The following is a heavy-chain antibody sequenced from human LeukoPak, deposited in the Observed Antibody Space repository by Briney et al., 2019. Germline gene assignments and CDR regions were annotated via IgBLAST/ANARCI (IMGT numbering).Heavy chain of an antibody. CDR1: GGSISSYY. Sequence: SETLSLTCTVSGGSISSYYWSWIRQPLGKGLEWIGYIYTSGSTNYNPSLKSRVTISVDTSKNQFSLKLSSVTAADTAVYYCARLRFLEYFDYWGQGTLVTVSS. D-gene: IGHD3-3*01. J-gene: IGHJ4*02. V-gene: IGHV4-4*09. CDR3: ARLRFLEYFDY. CDR2: IYTSGST.